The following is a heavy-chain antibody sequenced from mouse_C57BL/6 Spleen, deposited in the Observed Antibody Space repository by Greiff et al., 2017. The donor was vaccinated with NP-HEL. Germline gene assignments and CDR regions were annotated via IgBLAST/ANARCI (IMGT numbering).Heavy chain of an antibody. V-gene: IGHV1-55*01. CDR1: GYTFTSYW. D-gene: IGHD1-1*01. CDR3: ARLIYYYGSSYDEVDY. Sequence: QVQLQQPGAELVKPGASVKMSCKASGYTFTSYWITWVKQRPGQGLEWIGDIYPGSGSTNYNEKFKSKATLTVDTSSSTAYMQLSSLTSEDSAVYYCARLIYYYGSSYDEVDYWGQGTTLTVSS. CDR2: IYPGSGST. J-gene: IGHJ2*01.